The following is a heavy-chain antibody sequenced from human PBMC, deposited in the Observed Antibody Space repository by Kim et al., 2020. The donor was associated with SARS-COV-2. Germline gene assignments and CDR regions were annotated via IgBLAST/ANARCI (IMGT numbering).Heavy chain of an antibody. D-gene: IGHD3-10*01. J-gene: IGHJ4*02. CDR1: SGSISSGDYY. CDR3: ASDQRGGPGNYFTGHFDH. Sequence: SETLSLTCTVSSGSISSGDYYWSWIRQYPGKGLEWIGFIHYRGDTYYNPSLKSRVTMSLDASKHQFSLRLSSVTAADTAVYYCASDQRGGPGNYFTGHFDHWGQGTLVTVSS. V-gene: IGHV4-31*03. CDR2: IHYRGDT.